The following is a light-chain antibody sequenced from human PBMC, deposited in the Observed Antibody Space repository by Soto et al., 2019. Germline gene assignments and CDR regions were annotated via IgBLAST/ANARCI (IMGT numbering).Light chain of an antibody. J-gene: IGKJ1*01. CDR1: QIVSRTY. CDR2: DAS. CDR3: QQYGGSPWT. Sequence: EIVLTQSPVTLSASPGERVTLSCRASQIVSRTYLAWFQQKPGQAPRLLIYDASNRAAGVPDRFDGSGSGTDFTLTITRLEPEDFAVYYCQQYGGSPWTFGQGTKVDI. V-gene: IGKV3-20*01.